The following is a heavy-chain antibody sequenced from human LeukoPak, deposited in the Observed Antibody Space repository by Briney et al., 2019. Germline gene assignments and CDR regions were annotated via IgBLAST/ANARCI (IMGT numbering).Heavy chain of an antibody. V-gene: IGHV4-59*01. J-gene: IGHJ4*02. CDR1: GGSISSYY. D-gene: IGHD6-19*01. CDR3: ARWSSGWFDY. CDR2: IYYSGST. Sequence: PSETLSLTFTVAGGSISSYYWSWIRQPRGEGLEWIGYIYYSGSTNYNPSLKCRVTISVDTSKNQFSLKLSSVTAADTAVYYCARWSSGWFDYWGQGTLVTVSS.